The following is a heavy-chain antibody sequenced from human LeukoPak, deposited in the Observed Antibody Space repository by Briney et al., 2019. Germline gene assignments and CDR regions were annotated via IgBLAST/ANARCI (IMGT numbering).Heavy chain of an antibody. J-gene: IGHJ4*02. D-gene: IGHD5-12*01. CDR3: AKEYSGYDFDY. CDR1: GFTLRSYD. Sequence: PGGSLRLSCAASGFTLRSYDMSWVRLAPGKGLEWVAATSGSGANTYYADSVKGRFAISRDNSQSTLYLQMDSLRAEDTAVYYCAKEYSGYDFDYWGQGTLVTVSS. CDR2: TSGSGANT. V-gene: IGHV3-23*01.